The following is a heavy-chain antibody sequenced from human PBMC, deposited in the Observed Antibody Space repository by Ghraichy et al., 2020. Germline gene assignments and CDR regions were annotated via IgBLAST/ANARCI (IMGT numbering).Heavy chain of an antibody. CDR2: INPSGGST. D-gene: IGHD3-10*01. V-gene: IGHV1-46*01. CDR3: ARDLKGRDYYGSGSYYMGPGY. J-gene: IGHJ4*02. Sequence: ASVKVSCKASGYTFTSYYMHWVRQAPGQGLEWMGIINPSGGSTSYAQKFQGRVTMTRDTSTSTVYMELSSLRSEDTAVYYCARDLKGRDYYGSGSYYMGPGYWGQGTLVTVSS. CDR1: GYTFTSYY.